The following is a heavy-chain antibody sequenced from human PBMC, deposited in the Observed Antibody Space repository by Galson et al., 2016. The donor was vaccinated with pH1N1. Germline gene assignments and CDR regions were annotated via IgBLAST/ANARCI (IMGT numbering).Heavy chain of an antibody. CDR3: ARQYDFGDYRGNAFDI. CDR2: VNPGGSTI. V-gene: IGHV5-51*01. Sequence: WVGVVNPGGSTIRYSPSFQGQVTISSDKSISTAYLQWISPRASDTAMYYCARQYDFGDYRGNAFDIWGQGTVVIVSS. J-gene: IGHJ3*02. D-gene: IGHD4-17*01.